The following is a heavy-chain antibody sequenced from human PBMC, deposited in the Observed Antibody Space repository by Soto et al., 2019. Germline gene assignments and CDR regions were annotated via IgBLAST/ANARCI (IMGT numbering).Heavy chain of an antibody. CDR1: GYTFTSYY. J-gene: IGHJ3*02. Sequence: GASVKVCCKDSGYTFTSYYSNWVRHANGQGLEWMGWMNANSGNTGYAQKFQGRVTMTRNTSISTAYMELSSLRSEDTAVYYCARVKVLEWPGDASDIWGQGTMVTVSS. CDR2: MNANSGNT. V-gene: IGHV1-8*01. D-gene: IGHD3-3*01. CDR3: ARVKVLEWPGDASDI.